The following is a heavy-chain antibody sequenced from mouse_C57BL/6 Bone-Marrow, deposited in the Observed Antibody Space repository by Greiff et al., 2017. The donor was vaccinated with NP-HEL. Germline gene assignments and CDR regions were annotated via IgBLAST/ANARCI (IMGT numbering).Heavy chain of an antibody. V-gene: IGHV5-6*02. J-gene: IGHJ3*01. CDR1: GFTFSSYG. D-gene: IGHD2-4*01. Sequence: EVKLEESGGDLVKPGGSLKLSCAASGFTFSSYGMSWVRQTPDKRLEWVATISSGGSYTYYPDSVKGRFTISRDNAKNTLYLQMSSLKSEDTAMYYCASIYYDYDEGFAYWGQGTLVTVSA. CDR2: ISSGGSYT. CDR3: ASIYYDYDEGFAY.